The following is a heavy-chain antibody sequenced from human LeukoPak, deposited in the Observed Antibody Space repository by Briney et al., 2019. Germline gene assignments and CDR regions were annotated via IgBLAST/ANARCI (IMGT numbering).Heavy chain of an antibody. D-gene: IGHD3-22*01. V-gene: IGHV4-39*01. CDR2: IYYSGST. Sequence: SETLSLTCTVSGGSISSSSYYWGWIRQPPGKGLEWIGSIYYSGSTYYNPSLKSRATISVDTSKNQFSLKLSSVPAAHTAVYYCASSPDDLYDSSGWVRYWGQGTLVTVSS. CDR3: ASSPDDLYDSSGWVRY. J-gene: IGHJ4*02. CDR1: GGSISSSSYY.